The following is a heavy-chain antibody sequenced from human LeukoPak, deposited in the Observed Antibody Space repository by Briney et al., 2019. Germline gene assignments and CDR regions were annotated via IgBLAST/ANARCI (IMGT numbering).Heavy chain of an antibody. V-gene: IGHV3-74*01. CDR3: AKVGSGSYYYGSGSSHHFDY. Sequence: GGSLRLSCAASGFTFSTYWMHWVRQAPGKGLVWVSGTSSNGRSTSYADSVKGRFTISRDNAKNTLYLQMDSLRAEDTAAYYCAKVGSGSYYYGSGSSHHFDYWGQGTLVTVSS. D-gene: IGHD3-10*01. CDR2: TSSNGRST. CDR1: GFTFSTYW. J-gene: IGHJ4*02.